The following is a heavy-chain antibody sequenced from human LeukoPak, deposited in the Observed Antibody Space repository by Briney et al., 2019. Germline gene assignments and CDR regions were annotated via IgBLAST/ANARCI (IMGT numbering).Heavy chain of an antibody. J-gene: IGHJ4*02. D-gene: IGHD3-22*01. CDR3: ARGYYDSSGYYRGFDY. CDR2: IYYSGST. Sequence: PSETLSLTCTVSGGSVSSGSYYWSWIRQPPGKGLEWIGYIYYSGSTNYNPSLKSRVTISVDTSKNQFSLKLSSVTAADTAVYYCARGYYDSSGYYRGFDYWGQGTLVTVSS. CDR1: GGSVSSGSYY. V-gene: IGHV4-61*01.